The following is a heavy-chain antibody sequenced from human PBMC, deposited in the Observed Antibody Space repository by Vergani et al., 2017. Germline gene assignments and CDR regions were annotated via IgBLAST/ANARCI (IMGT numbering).Heavy chain of an antibody. Sequence: QVQLQESGPGLVKPSETLSLTCTVSGYSISSGYYWSWIRQPPGKGLEWIGEINHSGSTNYNPSLKSRVTISIDTSKNQFSLRLSSVTAAETAIYYCAIDMEAGNVFDYWGQGTPVTVSS. D-gene: IGHD3-10*02. J-gene: IGHJ4*02. CDR1: GYSISSGYY. CDR2: INHSGST. CDR3: AIDMEAGNVFDY. V-gene: IGHV4-38-2*02.